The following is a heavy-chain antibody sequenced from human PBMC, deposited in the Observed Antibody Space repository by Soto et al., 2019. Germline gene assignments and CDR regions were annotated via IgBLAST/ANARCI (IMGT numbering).Heavy chain of an antibody. CDR3: ARGLGQQLVRPLYYYGMDG. Sequence: SGIRSLTCSVYGGSFRGYYWSWIRPPTGKGLEWIGEINHSGSTNYNPSLKSRVTISVDTSKNQFSLKLSSVTAADTAVYYCARGLGQQLVRPLYYYGMDGWGQGTTVTFSS. CDR1: GGSFRGYY. J-gene: IGHJ6*02. V-gene: IGHV4-34*01. D-gene: IGHD6-13*01. CDR2: INHSGST.